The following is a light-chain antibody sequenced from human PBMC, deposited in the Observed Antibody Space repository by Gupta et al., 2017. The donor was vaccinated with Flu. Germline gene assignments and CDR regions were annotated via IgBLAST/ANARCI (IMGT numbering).Light chain of an antibody. J-gene: IGKJ1*01. CDR1: DSHGGN. Sequence: LSVSPGYSATLACEASDSHGGNLLWFQEKPRQAPSLLIYLTSARSHVSTDMFSVSGGGTRTTLTIAGVQAEDVAAFYCHQTANWRPSWTFGQGTKVELK. V-gene: IGKV3D-15*01. CDR2: LTS. CDR3: HQTANWRPSWT.